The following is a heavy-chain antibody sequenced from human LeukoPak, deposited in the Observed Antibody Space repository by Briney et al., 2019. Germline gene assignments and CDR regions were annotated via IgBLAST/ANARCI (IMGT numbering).Heavy chain of an antibody. V-gene: IGHV6-1*01. J-gene: IGHJ4*02. D-gene: IGHD3-22*01. Sequence: SQTLSLTCAISGDSVSSNSAACNWIRQSPSRGLEWLGRTYYRSKWYNDYVVSVKSRITINPDTSKNQFSLQLNSVTPEDTAVYYCARDTGGYYDSSGYYDYWGQGTLVTVSS. CDR3: ARDTGGYYDSSGYYDY. CDR1: GDSVSSNSAA. CDR2: TYYRSKWYN.